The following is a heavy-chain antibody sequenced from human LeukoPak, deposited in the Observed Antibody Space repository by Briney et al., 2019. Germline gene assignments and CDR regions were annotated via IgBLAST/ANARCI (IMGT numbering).Heavy chain of an antibody. CDR1: GGTFSSYA. V-gene: IGHV1-69*04. CDR3: ARAPSYQLLLFDY. CDR2: IIPIVGIA. J-gene: IGHJ4*02. D-gene: IGHD2-2*01. Sequence: ASVKVSCKASGGTFSSYAISWVRQAPGQGLEWMGRIIPIVGIANYAQKFQGRVTITADKSTSTAYMELSSLRSEDTAVYYCARAPSYQLLLFDYWGQGTLVTVSS.